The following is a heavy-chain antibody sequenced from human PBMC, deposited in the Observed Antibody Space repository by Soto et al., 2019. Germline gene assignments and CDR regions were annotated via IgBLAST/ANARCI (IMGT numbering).Heavy chain of an antibody. V-gene: IGHV3-21*01. D-gene: IGHD3-22*01. CDR1: GFTFSSYN. Sequence: GGSLRLSCAASGFTFSSYNMNWVRQAPGKGLEWVSSISSTSSYIYYADSVKGRFTISRDNAKNPLYLQMSSLRVEDTAVYYCASGYYDSSGWYWGQGTLVTVSS. J-gene: IGHJ4*02. CDR3: ASGYYDSSGWY. CDR2: ISSTSSYI.